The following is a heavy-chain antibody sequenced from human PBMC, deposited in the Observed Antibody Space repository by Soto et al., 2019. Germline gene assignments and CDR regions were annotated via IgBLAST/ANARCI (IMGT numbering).Heavy chain of an antibody. CDR2: ISYDGSDK. V-gene: IGHV3-30*09. CDR1: GFKYTDFA. J-gene: IGHJ6*02. CDR3: ARRGWASYYAIDV. D-gene: IGHD6-19*01. Sequence: VQLVESGGGEVQPGRSLRLSCAASGFKYTDFALHWVRQAPGKGLEWVAIISYDGSDKYYGDSVKGRFVISRDNPKNTLYLEMNSLRPKDTDVYFCARRGWASYYAIDVWGQGTTVTVFS.